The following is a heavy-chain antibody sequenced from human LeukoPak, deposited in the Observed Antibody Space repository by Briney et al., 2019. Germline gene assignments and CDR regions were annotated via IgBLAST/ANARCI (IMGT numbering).Heavy chain of an antibody. CDR3: ARDYYDFWSGYLDY. CDR1: GFTFSSYE. Sequence: GGSLRLSCAASGFTFSSYEMNWVRQAPGKGLEWVSYISSSGSTIYYADSVKGRFTISRDNSKNTLYLQMNSLRAEDTAVYYCARDYYDFWSGYLDYWGQGTLVTVSS. J-gene: IGHJ4*02. D-gene: IGHD3-3*01. CDR2: ISSSGSTI. V-gene: IGHV3-48*03.